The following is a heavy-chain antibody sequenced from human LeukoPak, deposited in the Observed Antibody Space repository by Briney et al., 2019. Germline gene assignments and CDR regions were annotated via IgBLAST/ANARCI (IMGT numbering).Heavy chain of an antibody. D-gene: IGHD3-10*01. CDR3: TLIQGWGSGSYYRDF. V-gene: IGHV3-15*01. CDR1: DGSISNYY. J-gene: IGHJ4*02. CDR2: VKSKSAGETT. Sequence: ETLSLTCTVSDGSISNYYWTWVRQAPGKGLEWVARVKSKSAGETTDYAAPVKGRFTISRDDSKNTLYLQMNSLKTEDTAVYYCTLIQGWGSGSYYRDFWGQGTLVTVSS.